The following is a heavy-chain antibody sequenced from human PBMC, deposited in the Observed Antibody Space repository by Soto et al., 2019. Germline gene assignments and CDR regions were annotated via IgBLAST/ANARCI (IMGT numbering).Heavy chain of an antibody. V-gene: IGHV1-69*01. CDR3: VRDSGAKLSSS. CDR1: GGTFSSYR. D-gene: IGHD6-13*01. CDR2: IVPIRRAA. Sequence: QVQLVQSGAEVKKTGSSVRVSCKASGGTFSSYRLNWLRQAPGHGLEWVGGIVPIRRAAEYAQGFQGRVTITADERAGTACMGVRSLKSQDTAVYYCVRDSGAKLSSSWGQGTLVTVSS. J-gene: IGHJ4*02.